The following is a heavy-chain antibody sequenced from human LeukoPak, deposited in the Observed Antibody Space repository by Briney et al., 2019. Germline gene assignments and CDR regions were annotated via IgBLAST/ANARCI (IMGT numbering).Heavy chain of an antibody. D-gene: IGHD3-3*01. CDR2: INPSGGST. J-gene: IGHJ5*02. CDR3: ARVVTISGVPPGGWFDP. V-gene: IGHV1-46*01. Sequence: ASVKASCKASGYTFTSYYMHWVRQAPGQGLEWMGIINPSGGSTSYAQKFQGRVTMTRDTSTSTVYMELSSLRSEDTAVYYCARVVTISGVPPGGWFDPWGQGTLVTVSS. CDR1: GYTFTSYY.